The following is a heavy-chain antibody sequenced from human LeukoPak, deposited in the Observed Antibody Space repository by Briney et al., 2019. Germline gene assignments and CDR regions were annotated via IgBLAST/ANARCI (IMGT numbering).Heavy chain of an antibody. D-gene: IGHD6-13*01. CDR1: GGSISSYY. CDR2: IYTSGST. J-gene: IGHJ4*02. V-gene: IGHV4-4*07. CDR3: ARGPDYSSSWYYSSGWYDY. Sequence: PSETLSLTCTVSGGSISSYYWSWIRQPAGRGLEWIGRIYTSGSTNYNPSLKSRVTMPVDTSKNQFSLKLSSVTAADTAVYYCARGPDYSSSWYYSSGWYDYWGQGTLVTVSS.